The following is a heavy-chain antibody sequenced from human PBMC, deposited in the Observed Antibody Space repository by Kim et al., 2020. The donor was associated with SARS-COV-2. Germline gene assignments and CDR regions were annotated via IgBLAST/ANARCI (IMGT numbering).Heavy chain of an antibody. D-gene: IGHD3-10*01. Sequence: AESVNGRLMISRDNSKNALYLELNNLRGADTAIYYCAKGGTYYSDAFDLWGQGTMVTVSS. V-gene: IGHV3-23*01. CDR3: AKGGTYYSDAFDL. J-gene: IGHJ3*01.